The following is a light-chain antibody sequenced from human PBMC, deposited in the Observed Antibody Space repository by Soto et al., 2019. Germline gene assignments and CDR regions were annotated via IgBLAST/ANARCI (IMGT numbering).Light chain of an antibody. J-gene: IGLJ1*01. V-gene: IGLV2-14*01. CDR1: SSDVGGYNY. CDR3: SSYTSSSTLEV. Sequence: LTQPASVSGSPGQSITISCTGTSSDVGGYNYVSWYQQHPGKAPKLMIYDVSNRPSGVSNRFSGSKSGNTASLTISGLQAEDEADYYCSSYTSSSTLEVFGTGTKLTVL. CDR2: DVS.